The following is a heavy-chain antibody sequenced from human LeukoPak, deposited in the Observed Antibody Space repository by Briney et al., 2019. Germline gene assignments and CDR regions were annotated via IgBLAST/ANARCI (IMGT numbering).Heavy chain of an antibody. J-gene: IGHJ6*03. CDR2: IKQDGSEK. V-gene: IGHV3-7*04. D-gene: IGHD2-15*01. CDR3: ARGAKYCSGDSCYYYYYYMDV. CDR1: GFTFSSYW. Sequence: GGSLRLSCAASGFTFSSYWMSWVRQAPGKGLEWVVNIKQDGSEKYYVDSGKGRFTISRDNAKNSLYLQMNSLRAEDTAVYYCARGAKYCSGDSCYYYYYYMDVWGKGTTVTVSS.